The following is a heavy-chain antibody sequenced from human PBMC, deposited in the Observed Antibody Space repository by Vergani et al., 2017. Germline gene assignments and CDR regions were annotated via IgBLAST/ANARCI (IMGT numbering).Heavy chain of an antibody. CDR1: GFPFSSYA. V-gene: IGHV3-23*01. Sequence: EVQLLESGGGLVQPGGSLRLSCAASGFPFSSYAMSWVRQAPGKGLEWVSAISGSGGSTYYADSVKGRFTISRDNSKNTLYLQMNSLRAEDTAVYYCAKAGDSSGYYPDGFDYWGQGTLVTVSS. CDR3: AKAGDSSGYYPDGFDY. J-gene: IGHJ4*02. D-gene: IGHD3-22*01. CDR2: ISGSGGST.